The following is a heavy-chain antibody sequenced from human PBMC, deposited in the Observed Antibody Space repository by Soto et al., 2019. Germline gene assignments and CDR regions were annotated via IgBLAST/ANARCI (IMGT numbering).Heavy chain of an antibody. J-gene: IGHJ4*02. D-gene: IGHD5-12*01. CDR1: GGSISSSSYY. CDR2: IYYSGST. V-gene: IGHV4-61*05. Sequence: SETLSLTCTVSGGSISSSSYYWGWIRQPPGKGLEWIGFIYYSGSTNYNPSLNSRVTMSVDTSKNQFSLTVTSVTAADTAVYYCARRIVATETLDYWGQGTLVTVSS. CDR3: ARRIVATETLDY.